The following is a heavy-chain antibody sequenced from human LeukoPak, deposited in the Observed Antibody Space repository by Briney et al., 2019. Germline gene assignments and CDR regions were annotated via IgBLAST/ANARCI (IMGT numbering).Heavy chain of an antibody. CDR3: ARRWGLNSSPHFDY. Sequence: PSETLSLTCTVSDGSVSSGTYYWVWIRQPPGKGLECIASIHYTGRAYYNPSLKSRVTISADTSKNHFSLKLSSVTAADTAVYYCARRWGLNSSPHFDYWGQGTLVTVSS. CDR1: DGSVSSGTYY. D-gene: IGHD3-16*01. J-gene: IGHJ4*02. V-gene: IGHV4-39*02. CDR2: IHYTGRA.